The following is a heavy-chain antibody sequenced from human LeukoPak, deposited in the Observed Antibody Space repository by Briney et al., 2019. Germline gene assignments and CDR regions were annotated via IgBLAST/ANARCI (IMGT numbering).Heavy chain of an antibody. J-gene: IGHJ4*02. V-gene: IGHV5-51*01. CDR1: GYSFTNYW. D-gene: IGHD3-10*01. CDR2: IYPGDSDT. Sequence: PGESLKISCQGSGYSFTNYWIGWVRQMSGKGLEWMGIIYPGDSDTRYSPSFQGRVTISADKSINTLYLQWSSLKASDTAMYYCAASTYGSGSYVGFDSWGQGTLLTVSS. CDR3: AASTYGSGSYVGFDS.